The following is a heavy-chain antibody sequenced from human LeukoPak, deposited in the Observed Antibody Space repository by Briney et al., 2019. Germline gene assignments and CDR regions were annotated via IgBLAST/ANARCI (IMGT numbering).Heavy chain of an antibody. D-gene: IGHD1-20*01. CDR1: GGSIRSSRYY. CDR3: ARQDNYYFDY. V-gene: IGHV4-39*01. CDR2: IYYSGTT. J-gene: IGHJ4*02. Sequence: KPSETLSLTCTGSGGSIRSSRYYWRWIRQPPGKGLEWIGSIYYSGTTYYNPSLKSRVTISVDMSKNQFSLKLSSVTAADTAVYYCARQDNYYFDYWGQGTLVTVSS.